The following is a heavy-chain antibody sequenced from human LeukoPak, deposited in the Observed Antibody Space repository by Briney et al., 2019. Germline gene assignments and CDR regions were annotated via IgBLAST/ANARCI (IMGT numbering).Heavy chain of an antibody. CDR1: GYSISSGYY. Sequence: SETLSLTCSVSGYSISSGYYWGWIRQPPEQGLEWIGSIYHNGNTYHSPSLKSRVTISVDTAKNQFSLNLSSVTVADTAVYYCARVRSFGELSMYTYNWFDPWGQGTLVTVSS. D-gene: IGHD3-10*01. CDR3: ARVRSFGELSMYTYNWFDP. CDR2: IYHNGNT. J-gene: IGHJ5*02. V-gene: IGHV4-38-2*02.